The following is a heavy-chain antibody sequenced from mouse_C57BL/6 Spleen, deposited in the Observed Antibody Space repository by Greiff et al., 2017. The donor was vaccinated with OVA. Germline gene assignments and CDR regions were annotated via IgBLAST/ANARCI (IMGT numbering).Heavy chain of an antibody. V-gene: IGHV2-5*01. CDR3: AKNRGFDWGEGYYAMDY. J-gene: IGHJ4*01. Sequence: VQVVESGPGLVQPSQSLSITCTVSGFSLTSYGVHWVRQSPGKGLEWLGVIWRGGSTGYNAAFMSRLSITKDNSKSQVFFKMNSLQADDTAIYYCAKNRGFDWGEGYYAMDYWGQGTSVTVSS. D-gene: IGHD3-3*01. CDR2: IWRGGST. CDR1: GFSLTSYG.